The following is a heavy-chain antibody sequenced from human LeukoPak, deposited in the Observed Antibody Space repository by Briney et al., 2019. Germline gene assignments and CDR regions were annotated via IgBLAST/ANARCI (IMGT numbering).Heavy chain of an antibody. CDR2: IYSGGST. J-gene: IGHJ4*02. D-gene: IGHD3-22*01. V-gene: IGHV3-53*01. Sequence: GGSLRLSCTVSGFTVSSNSMSWVRQAPGKGLEWVSVIYSGGSTYYADSVKGRFTISRDNSKNTLYLQMNSLRAEDTAVYYCARDYYDSSGYYYYFDYWGQGTLVTVSS. CDR1: GFTVSSNS. CDR3: ARDYYDSSGYYYYFDY.